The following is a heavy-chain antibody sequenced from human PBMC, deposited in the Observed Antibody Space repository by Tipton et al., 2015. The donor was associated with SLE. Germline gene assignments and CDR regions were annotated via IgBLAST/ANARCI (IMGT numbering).Heavy chain of an antibody. V-gene: IGHV4-61*09. Sequence: TLSLTCTVSGGSITNTNYYWSWIRQPAGKELEWIGHTFTSGATNYNPSLKSRVPISVDTSNNQFSLKLTSVTATDTAVYYCARLGYAFWSRYADSWGQGTLVTVSS. CDR2: TFTSGAT. CDR1: GGSITNTNYY. J-gene: IGHJ4*02. CDR3: ARLGYAFWSRYADS. D-gene: IGHD3-3*01.